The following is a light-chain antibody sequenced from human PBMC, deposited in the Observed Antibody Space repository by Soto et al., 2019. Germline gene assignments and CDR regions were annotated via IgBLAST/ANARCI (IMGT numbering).Light chain of an antibody. CDR1: SSDIGASNF. Sequence: QSVLTQPPSAPGSPGQSVTISCTGTSSDIGASNFVSWYQQHPGKAPKLVIYEVTKRPSGVPDRFSGSKFGNTASLAVSGLRTEDEADYYCSSFTGFSTVFGSGTKVTVL. V-gene: IGLV2-8*01. CDR2: EVT. J-gene: IGLJ1*01. CDR3: SSFTGFSTV.